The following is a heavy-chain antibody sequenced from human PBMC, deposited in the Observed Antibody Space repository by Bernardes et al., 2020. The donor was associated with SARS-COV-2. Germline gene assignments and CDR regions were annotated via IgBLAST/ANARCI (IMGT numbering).Heavy chain of an antibody. CDR2: IDNSGTAT. V-gene: IGHV3-23*05. D-gene: IGHD6-13*01. Sequence: GGSLRLSRAASGFTFGTYTMGWVRQAPGKGLEWVSDIDNSGTATYYTDSVKGRFTISRDNSKNTLYLRMNSLRAEDTAVYYCAKAGSISWYDYWGQGTLVTVSS. CDR1: GFTFGTYT. J-gene: IGHJ4*02. CDR3: AKAGSISWYDY.